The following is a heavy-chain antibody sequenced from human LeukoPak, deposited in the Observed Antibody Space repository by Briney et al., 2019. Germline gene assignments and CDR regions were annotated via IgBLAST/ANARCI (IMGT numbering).Heavy chain of an antibody. CDR2: SSTYNANT. J-gene: IGHJ5*02. CDR3: ARISTSWSDP. Sequence: SVKVSCKASGYIFIDYSMDWVRQAPGQGLEWMGWSSTYNANTRYAQKFQGRVTMTIDTSTSTAYMELRNLTSDDTAVYYCARISTSWSDPWGQGTLVIVSS. D-gene: IGHD3-3*02. CDR1: GYIFIDYS. V-gene: IGHV1-18*04.